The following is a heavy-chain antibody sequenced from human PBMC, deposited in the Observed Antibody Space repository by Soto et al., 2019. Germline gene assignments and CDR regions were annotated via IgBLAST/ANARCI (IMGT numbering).Heavy chain of an antibody. J-gene: IGHJ4*02. D-gene: IGHD3-22*01. Sequence: PGRSRRLSWAASGFTFSSYALSWVRQAPGKGLEWVSAISGSGGSTYYADSVKGRFTISRDNSKNTLYLQMNSLRAEDTAVYYCAKDRMPTYYYDSSGSSPYDYWGQGTLVTSPQ. V-gene: IGHV3-23*01. CDR1: GFTFSSYA. CDR2: ISGSGGST. CDR3: AKDRMPTYYYDSSGSSPYDY.